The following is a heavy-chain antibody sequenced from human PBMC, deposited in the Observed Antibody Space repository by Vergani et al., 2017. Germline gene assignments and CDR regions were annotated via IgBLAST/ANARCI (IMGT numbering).Heavy chain of an antibody. D-gene: IGHD2-15*01. CDR2: IHTGGST. CDR1: CEPIRSGSHY. J-gene: IGHJ4*02. CDR3: ARSRPYCTSGSCPAI. Sequence: QVKLQESGPGLLKPSQTLSLTCTVSCEPIRSGSHYRSWIRQPAGKGPEWIGHIHTGGSTDLNPSFKSRVSISVDTSKSQFSLKLNSVTVADTAVYYCARSRPYCTSGSCPAIWGQGTLVTVSS. V-gene: IGHV4-61*02.